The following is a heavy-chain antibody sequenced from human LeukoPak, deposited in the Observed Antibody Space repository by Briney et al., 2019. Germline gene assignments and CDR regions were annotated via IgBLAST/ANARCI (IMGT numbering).Heavy chain of an antibody. Sequence: PSETLSLTCTVSGGSISSSSYYWGWIRQPPGKGLEWIGSIYYSGSTYYNPSLKSRVTISVDTSKNQFSLKLSSVTAADTAVYYCARDDPYSIPGVRGVIIDDYWGQGTLVTVSS. J-gene: IGHJ4*02. CDR3: ARDDPYSIPGVRGVIIDDY. CDR2: IYYSGST. V-gene: IGHV4-39*07. CDR1: GGSISSSSYY. D-gene: IGHD3-10*01.